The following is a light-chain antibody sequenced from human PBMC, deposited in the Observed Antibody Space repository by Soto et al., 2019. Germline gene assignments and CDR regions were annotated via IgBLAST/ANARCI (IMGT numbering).Light chain of an antibody. Sequence: EIVLTQSPATLSLSPGERATLSCRASQSVSSYLAWYQQKPGQAPRLLIYDASNTTTGIPARFSGSGSGKDFPLTISSLEPEDFAVYYCQQRSNWPHTFGQGTKLEIK. CDR1: QSVSSY. J-gene: IGKJ2*01. CDR2: DAS. CDR3: QQRSNWPHT. V-gene: IGKV3-11*01.